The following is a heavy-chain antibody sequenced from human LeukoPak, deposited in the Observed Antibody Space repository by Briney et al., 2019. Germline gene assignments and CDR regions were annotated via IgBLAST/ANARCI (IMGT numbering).Heavy chain of an antibody. CDR2: ISYDGSNA. Sequence: PGRSLRFSCAASGFSFGGYGMHWVRQAPGKGLEWVAVISYDGSNAYYADSVKGRFTISRDNSKNTLYLQMNSLRAEDTAVYYCAKDPYSGTYTIDHWGQGTPVTVSS. CDR3: AKDPYSGTYTIDH. V-gene: IGHV3-30*18. CDR1: GFSFGGYG. D-gene: IGHD1-26*01. J-gene: IGHJ4*02.